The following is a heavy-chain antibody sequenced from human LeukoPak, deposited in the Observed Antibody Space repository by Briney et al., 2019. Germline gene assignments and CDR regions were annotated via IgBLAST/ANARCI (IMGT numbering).Heavy chain of an antibody. CDR3: AKDTFWRGYSYGLDY. Sequence: GGSLRLSCAASGFTFDDYAMHWVRQAPGKGLEGVSGISWNSGSIGYADSVKGRFTISRDNAKNSLYLQMNSLRAEDTALYYCAKDTFWRGYSYGLDYWGQGTLVTVSS. CDR2: ISWNSGSI. D-gene: IGHD5-18*01. J-gene: IGHJ4*02. V-gene: IGHV3-9*01. CDR1: GFTFDDYA.